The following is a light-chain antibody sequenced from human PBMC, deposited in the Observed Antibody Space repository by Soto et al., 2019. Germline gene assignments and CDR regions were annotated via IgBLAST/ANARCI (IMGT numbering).Light chain of an antibody. Sequence: SYELTQPSSVSVAPGETARITCGGNNIGSKSVQWYQQKPGQAPVLGIYYDSNRPSGIPERFSGSNSGNTATLTISRVEAGDEVDYYCQVWESGSDRYVLFGGGTKLTVL. CDR2: YDS. CDR1: NIGSKS. V-gene: IGLV3-21*01. CDR3: QVWESGSDRYVL. J-gene: IGLJ2*01.